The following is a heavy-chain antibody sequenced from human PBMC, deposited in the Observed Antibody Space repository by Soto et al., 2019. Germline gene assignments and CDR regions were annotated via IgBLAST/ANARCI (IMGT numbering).Heavy chain of an antibody. J-gene: IGHJ5*02. V-gene: IGHV1-46*01. CDR3: ARDLSRVVVVAAPGYWFDP. D-gene: IGHD2-15*01. CDR1: GYTFTSYS. Sequence: ASVKVSCKASGYTFTSYSTHWVRQAPGQGLEWMGIINPSGGSTSYAQKFQGRVTMTRDTSTSTVYMELSSLRSEDTAVYYCARDLSRVVVVAAPGYWFDPWGQGTLVTVSS. CDR2: INPSGGST.